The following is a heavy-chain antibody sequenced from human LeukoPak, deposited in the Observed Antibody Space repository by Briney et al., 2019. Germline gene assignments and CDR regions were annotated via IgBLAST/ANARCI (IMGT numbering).Heavy chain of an antibody. CDR3: AKDPNGDYIGTFDI. CDR2: ISSNGA. CDR1: QFNFNKFG. J-gene: IGHJ3*02. D-gene: IGHD4-17*01. V-gene: IGHV3-23*01. Sequence: PGGSPRLSCTASQFNFNKFGMTWVRQAPGKGLEWVSSISSNGAQYADSVRGRFAISRDNSKNTLYLQMNSLRVEDTAVYFCAKDPNGDYIGTFDIWGQGTMVTVSS.